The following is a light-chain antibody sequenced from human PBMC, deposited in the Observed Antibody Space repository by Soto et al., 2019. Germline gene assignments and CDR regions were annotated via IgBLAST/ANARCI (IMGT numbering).Light chain of an antibody. CDR2: EVS. Sequence: QSVLTQPASVSGSPGQSITISCTGTSSDVGSYNLVSWYQQHPGKAPKLMIYEVSKRPSGVSNRFSGSKSGNTASLTISGLQAEDEADYYSCSYAGSSTFAYVFGTGTKLTVL. CDR1: SSDVGSYNL. V-gene: IGLV2-23*02. J-gene: IGLJ1*01. CDR3: CSYAGSSTFAYV.